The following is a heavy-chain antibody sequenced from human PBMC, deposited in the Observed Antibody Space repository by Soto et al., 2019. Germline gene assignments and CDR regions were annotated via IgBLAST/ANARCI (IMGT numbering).Heavy chain of an antibody. CDR1: GGSISSYY. Sequence: SETLSLTCTVSGGSISSYYWSWIRHPAGKGLEWIGRIYTSGSTNYNPSLKSRVTMSVDTSKNQFSLKLSSVTAADTAVYYCARSGPYCSSTSCYMGYYYYGMDVWGQGTTVTVSS. CDR3: ARSGPYCSSTSCYMGYYYYGMDV. D-gene: IGHD2-2*02. V-gene: IGHV4-4*07. CDR2: IYTSGST. J-gene: IGHJ6*02.